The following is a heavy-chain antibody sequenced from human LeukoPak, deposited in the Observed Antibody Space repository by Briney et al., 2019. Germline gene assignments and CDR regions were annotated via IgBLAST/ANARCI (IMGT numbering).Heavy chain of an antibody. Sequence: SETLSLTCTVSGGSISSGGYYWSWIRQHPGKGLEWIGYIYYSGSTYYNPSLKSRVTISVDTSKNQFSLKLSSVTAADTAVYYCARAKIQLWLLGATRAIFDYWGQGTLVTVSS. D-gene: IGHD5-18*01. J-gene: IGHJ4*02. V-gene: IGHV4-31*03. CDR2: IYYSGST. CDR1: GGSISSGGYY. CDR3: ARAKIQLWLLGATRAIFDY.